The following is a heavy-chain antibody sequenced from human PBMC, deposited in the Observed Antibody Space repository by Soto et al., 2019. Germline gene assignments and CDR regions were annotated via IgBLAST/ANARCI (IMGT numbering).Heavy chain of an antibody. CDR2: SYYTGGT. D-gene: IGHD3-3*01. CDR1: GASISSSRSY. Sequence: ETLSLTCTVSGASISSSRSYWGWVRQPPGKGLEWIVSSYYTGGTYSTYYNPSLKSRVTISVDTSKSQFSLNLRSVTAADTAVYYCASPRQGNYDFLSGYYALDYWGQGTLVTVSS. CDR3: ASPRQGNYDFLSGYYALDY. V-gene: IGHV4-39*01. J-gene: IGHJ4*02.